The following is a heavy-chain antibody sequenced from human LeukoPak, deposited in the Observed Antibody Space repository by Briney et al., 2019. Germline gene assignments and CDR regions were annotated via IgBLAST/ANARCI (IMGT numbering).Heavy chain of an antibody. CDR3: ARAAQGDDGSGSLEAFDY. V-gene: IGHV4-59*01. Sequence: PSETLSLTCTVSGGSISSYYWSWIRQPPGKGLEWIAYIYYSGSTNYNPSLKSRVTISVDTSKNQFSLKLSSVTAADTAVYYCARAAQGDDGSGSLEAFDYWGQGTLVTVSS. CDR1: GGSISSYY. CDR2: IYYSGST. D-gene: IGHD3-10*01. J-gene: IGHJ4*02.